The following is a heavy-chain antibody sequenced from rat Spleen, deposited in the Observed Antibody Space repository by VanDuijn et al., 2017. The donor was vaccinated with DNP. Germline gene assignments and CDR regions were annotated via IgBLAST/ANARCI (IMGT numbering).Heavy chain of an antibody. CDR2: IIYDGSRT. J-gene: IGHJ4*01. CDR1: GFTFSDYN. V-gene: IGHV5-7*01. D-gene: IGHD1-2*01. Sequence: EVQLVESGGGLVQPGRSLKLSCAASGFTFSDYNMAWVRQAPKKGLEWVATIIYDGSRTYYRDSVKGRFTISRDNAKNTLYLQMNSLRSEDSATYYCARGRLYPHYAMDAWGQGTSVTVSS. CDR3: ARGRLYPHYAMDA.